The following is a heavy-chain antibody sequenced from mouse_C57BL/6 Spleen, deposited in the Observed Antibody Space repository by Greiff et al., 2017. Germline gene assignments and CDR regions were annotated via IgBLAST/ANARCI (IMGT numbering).Heavy chain of an antibody. D-gene: IGHD1-1*01. V-gene: IGHV1-15*01. CDR2: IDPETGDT. CDR1: GYTFTDYE. CDR3: TRSLPTNTAVVADY. Sequence: QVQLQLFGAELVRPGASVTLSCKASGYTFTDYEMHWVKQTPVHGLEWIGAIDPETGDTAYNQKFKGKAILTADKSSSTACVELRSLTSEDSAVDYCTRSLPTNTAVVADYWGQGTTVTVSS. J-gene: IGHJ2*01.